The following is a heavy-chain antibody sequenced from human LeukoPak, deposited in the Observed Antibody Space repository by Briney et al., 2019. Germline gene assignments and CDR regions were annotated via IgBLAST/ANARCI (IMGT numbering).Heavy chain of an antibody. J-gene: IGHJ4*02. Sequence: ASVKVSCKASGYTFTSFDINWVRQAAGQGLEWMGWMNPNSGNTGYPQQFQGRVTMTRNISISTAYMELSSLKSDDTAVYYCARGAGYGSGSRDYWGQGTLVTVSS. CDR3: ARGAGYGSGSRDY. CDR1: GYTFTSFD. V-gene: IGHV1-8*01. D-gene: IGHD3-10*01. CDR2: MNPNSGNT.